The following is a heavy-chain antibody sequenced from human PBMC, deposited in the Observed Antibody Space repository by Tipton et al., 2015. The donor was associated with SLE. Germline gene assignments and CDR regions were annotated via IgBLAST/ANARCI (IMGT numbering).Heavy chain of an antibody. V-gene: IGHV3-30*02. CDR2: IRYDGSNK. J-gene: IGHJ3*02. D-gene: IGHD4-17*01. CDR3: AKEQSFYGLLDAFDI. Sequence: SLRLSCAVSGFTFSSYGMHWVRQAPGKGLEWVAFIRYDGSNKYYADSVKGRFTISRDNSKNTLYLQMNSLRAEDTAVYYCAKEQSFYGLLDAFDIWGQGTMVTVSS. CDR1: GFTFSSYG.